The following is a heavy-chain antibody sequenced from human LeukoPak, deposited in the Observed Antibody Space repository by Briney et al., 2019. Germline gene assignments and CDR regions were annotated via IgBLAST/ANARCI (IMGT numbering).Heavy chain of an antibody. CDR3: AREMAGYCSGGSC. J-gene: IGHJ4*02. V-gene: IGHV1-8*01. D-gene: IGHD2-15*01. Sequence: ASVKVSCKASGYTFTSYDINWVRQATGQGPEWMGWMNPNSGNTGYAQKFQGRVTMTRNTSISTAYMELGSLRSEDTAVYYCAREMAGYCSGGSCWGQGTLVTVSS. CDR1: GYTFTSYD. CDR2: MNPNSGNT.